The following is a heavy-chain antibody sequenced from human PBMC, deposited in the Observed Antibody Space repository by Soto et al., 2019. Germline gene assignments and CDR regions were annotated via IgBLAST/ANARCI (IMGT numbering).Heavy chain of an antibody. CDR1: GGSFCVYY. V-gene: IGHV4-34*01. Sequence: SETLSLTCAVCGGSFCVYYWGWIRQPPGKGLEWIGEINHSGSTNYDPSLKSRVTISVDTSKNQFSLKLSSVTAADTAVYYCARGWRQWLAYDYWGQGPLVTVSS. CDR3: ARGWRQWLAYDY. CDR2: INHSGST. D-gene: IGHD6-19*01. J-gene: IGHJ4*02.